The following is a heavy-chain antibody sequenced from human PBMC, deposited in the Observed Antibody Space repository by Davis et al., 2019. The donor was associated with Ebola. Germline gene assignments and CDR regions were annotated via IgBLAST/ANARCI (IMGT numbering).Heavy chain of an antibody. J-gene: IGHJ6*04. Sequence: PGGSLRLSCAASGFTFGNYVMSWVRQVPGKGLEWVAVISYDGSNKYYADSVKGRFTISRDNSKNTLYLQMNSLRAEDTAVYYCAKSGLSFGVVKYHYGMDVWGKGTTVTVSS. V-gene: IGHV3-30*18. CDR2: ISYDGSNK. CDR1: GFTFGNYV. D-gene: IGHD3-3*01. CDR3: AKSGLSFGVVKYHYGMDV.